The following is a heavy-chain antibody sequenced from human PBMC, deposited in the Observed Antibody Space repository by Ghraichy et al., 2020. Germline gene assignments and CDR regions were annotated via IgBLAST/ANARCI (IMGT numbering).Heavy chain of an antibody. CDR3: ARERLGIATYPGIFDY. V-gene: IGHV4-38-2*02. D-gene: IGHD7-27*01. Sequence: SETLSLTCVVSGYSISSGYYWGWIRQPPGKGLEWIGSIYHSGSTYYNPSLKSRVTTSVDTSQNQFSLKLISVTAADTAVYYCARERLGIATYPGIFDYWGQGTLVTVSS. J-gene: IGHJ4*02. CDR1: GYSISSGYY. CDR2: IYHSGST.